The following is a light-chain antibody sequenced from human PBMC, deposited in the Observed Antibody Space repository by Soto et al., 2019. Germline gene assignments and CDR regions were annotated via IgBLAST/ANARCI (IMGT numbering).Light chain of an antibody. Sequence: TQMTQSPSTLSASVGDSVSITCRASRDIGTWLAWFQQKPGRAPNLLIYRASTLARGVPSRFSGSGSGTEFTLTISSLQPDDFATYYCHRHETYPLAFGGWTKVDI. CDR1: RDIGTW. V-gene: IGKV1-5*03. CDR3: HRHETYPLA. CDR2: RAS. J-gene: IGKJ4*01.